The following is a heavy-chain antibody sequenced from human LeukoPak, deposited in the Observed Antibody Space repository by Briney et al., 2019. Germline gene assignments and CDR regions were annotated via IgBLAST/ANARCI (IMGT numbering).Heavy chain of an antibody. V-gene: IGHV3-74*01. J-gene: IGHJ4*02. CDR3: ARGARGNYFFDY. CDR2: VNSDGSST. Sequence: PGGPLRPSCEASGFTSSTYWIHWFRQPPGKGLVWVSSVNSDGSSTPYADSVKGRFTISRDNAKNTLYLQMNSLSAEDTAVYYCARGARGNYFFDYWGQGTLVTVSS. D-gene: IGHD1-26*01. CDR1: GFTSSTYW.